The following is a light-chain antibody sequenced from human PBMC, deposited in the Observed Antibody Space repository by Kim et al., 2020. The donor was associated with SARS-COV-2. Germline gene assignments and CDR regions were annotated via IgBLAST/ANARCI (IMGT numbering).Light chain of an antibody. V-gene: IGLV8-61*01. CDR3: VLYMGSGIWV. CDR1: SGSVSARLY. Sequence: GGTVPLPCGLSSGSVSARLYPPWYQQTPGQAPRTLFYSTNNRFSGVPHRFSGSILGNKAALTITGAQAEDESDYHCVLYMGSGIWVFGGGTQLTVL. CDR2: STN. J-gene: IGLJ3*02.